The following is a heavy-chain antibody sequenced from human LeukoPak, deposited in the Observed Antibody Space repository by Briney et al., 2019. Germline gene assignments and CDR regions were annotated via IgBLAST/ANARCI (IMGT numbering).Heavy chain of an antibody. CDR2: FDPEDGER. CDR3: ATTVFGVLTSFDY. D-gene: IGHD3-3*01. V-gene: IGHV1-24*01. CDR1: GYTLTELS. J-gene: IGHJ4*02. Sequence: ASVKVSCKVSGYTLTELSMHWARQAPGKGLEWMGGFDPEDGERIYAQKFQGRVTMTEDTSTDTAYMDLSSLRSEDTAIYYCATTVFGVLTSFDYWGQGTLVTVSS.